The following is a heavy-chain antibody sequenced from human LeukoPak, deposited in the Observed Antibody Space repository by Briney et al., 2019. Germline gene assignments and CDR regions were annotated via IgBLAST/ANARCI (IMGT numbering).Heavy chain of an antibody. CDR3: ARAPTVTYLFDY. CDR1: GGTFSSYA. Sequence: SVKVSCKASGGTFSSYAISWVRQAPGQGLEWMGRIIPIPGIANYAQKFQGRVTITADKSTSTAYMELSSLRSEDTAVYYCARAPTVTYLFDYWGQGTLVTVSS. J-gene: IGHJ4*02. V-gene: IGHV1-69*04. D-gene: IGHD4-17*01. CDR2: IIPIPGIA.